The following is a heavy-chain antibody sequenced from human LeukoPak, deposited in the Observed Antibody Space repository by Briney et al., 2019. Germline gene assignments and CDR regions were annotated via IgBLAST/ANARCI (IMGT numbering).Heavy chain of an antibody. D-gene: IGHD3-9*01. J-gene: IGHJ3*01. V-gene: IGHV2-5*02. Sequence: SGPTLVKSTQTLTLTCTFSGFSLSTSGESVGWVRQPPGKALEWLALIYWAGEKRYNPSLKSRLTITKDPSKNQVVLTMTNMDPVDTATYYCAHKFLTAAGDAFDVWGQGTVVIVSS. CDR1: GFSLSTSGES. CDR3: AHKFLTAAGDAFDV. CDR2: IYWAGEK.